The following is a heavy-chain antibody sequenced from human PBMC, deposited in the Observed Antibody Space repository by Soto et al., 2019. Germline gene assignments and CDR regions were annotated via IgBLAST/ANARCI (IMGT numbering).Heavy chain of an antibody. Sequence: SVKVSCKASGGTFSSYAISWVRQAPGQGLEWMGGIIPIFGTANYAQKFQGRVTITADESTSTAYMELSSLRSEDTAVYYCARSGPLVDTAMVGYYYYGMDVWGQGTTVTVSS. V-gene: IGHV1-69*13. J-gene: IGHJ6*02. D-gene: IGHD5-18*01. CDR1: GGTFSSYA. CDR2: IIPIFGTA. CDR3: ARSGPLVDTAMVGYYYYGMDV.